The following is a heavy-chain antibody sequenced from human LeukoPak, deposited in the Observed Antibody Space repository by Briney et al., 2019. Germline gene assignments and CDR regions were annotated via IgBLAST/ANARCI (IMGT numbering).Heavy chain of an antibody. CDR1: GFTFSSYS. Sequence: GGSLRLSCAASGFTFSSYSMNWVRQAPGKGLEWVSSISVSGGSTHYADSVKGRFTISRDNSKNTLYLQMNSLRAEDTAVYYCTKGGLYYFDYCGQGTLVTVSS. CDR2: ISVSGGST. CDR3: TKGGLYYFDY. V-gene: IGHV3-23*01. J-gene: IGHJ4*02.